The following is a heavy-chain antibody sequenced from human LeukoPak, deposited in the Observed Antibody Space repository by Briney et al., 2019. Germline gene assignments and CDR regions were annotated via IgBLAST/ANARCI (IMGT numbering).Heavy chain of an antibody. Sequence: SVKVSCKASGGTFTSLSINWVRQAPGQGLEWVGGITPMFTTANYAPKFQDRVTITADKSTTTAYMELRSLKSADTAVYYCARWMDWYFDLWGRGTLVTVSS. V-gene: IGHV1-69*06. J-gene: IGHJ2*01. CDR2: ITPMFTTA. D-gene: IGHD2-2*03. CDR3: ARWMDWYFDL. CDR1: GGTFTSLS.